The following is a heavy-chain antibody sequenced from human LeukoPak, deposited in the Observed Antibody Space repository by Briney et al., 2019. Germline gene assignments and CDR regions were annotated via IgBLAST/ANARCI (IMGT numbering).Heavy chain of an antibody. CDR2: ISGGSAEI. Sequence: GGSLRLSCTTSGFNFRAYWMGWVRQAPGKGLEWVSSISGGSAEIYYADSVKGRFTISRDDAKNSMYLQMNSLRAEDTAVYYCAREYSSSPGHAFDIWGQGTMVTVSS. D-gene: IGHD6-6*01. J-gene: IGHJ3*02. V-gene: IGHV3-21*01. CDR1: GFNFRAYW. CDR3: AREYSSSPGHAFDI.